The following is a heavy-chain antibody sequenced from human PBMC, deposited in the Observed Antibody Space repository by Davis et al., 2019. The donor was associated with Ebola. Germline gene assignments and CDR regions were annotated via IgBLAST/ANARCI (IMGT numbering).Heavy chain of an antibody. CDR2: INTNTGNP. CDR1: GGTFSSYT. J-gene: IGHJ1*01. CDR3: ARDSWGDCSGGSCYSHFQH. D-gene: IGHD2-15*01. Sequence: ASVKVSCKASGGTFSSYTISWVRQAPGQGLEWMGWINTNTGNPTYAQGFTGRFVFSLDTSVSTAYLQISSLKAEDTAVYYCARDSWGDCSGGSCYSHFQHWGQGTLVTVSS. V-gene: IGHV7-4-1*02.